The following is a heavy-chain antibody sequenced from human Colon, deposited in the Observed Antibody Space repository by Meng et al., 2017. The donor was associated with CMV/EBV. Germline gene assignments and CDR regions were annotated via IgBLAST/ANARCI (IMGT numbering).Heavy chain of an antibody. CDR1: GFTFNDYG. Sequence: GGSLRLSCTTSGFTFNDYGMNWVRQAPGKGLEWVSSISSRSTYISYADSVKGRFTVSRDDAKNSLYLQMDSLRAEDTAVYYCARAPGNYLSPYYFDFWGQGTLVTVSS. CDR2: ISSRSTYI. CDR3: ARAPGNYLSPYYFDF. J-gene: IGHJ4*02. V-gene: IGHV3-21*01. D-gene: IGHD1-14*01.